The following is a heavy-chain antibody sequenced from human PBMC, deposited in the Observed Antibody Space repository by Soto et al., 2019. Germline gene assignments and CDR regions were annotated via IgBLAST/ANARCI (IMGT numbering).Heavy chain of an antibody. CDR1: GFTFSSYA. Sequence: QVQLVESGGGVVQPGRSLRLSCAASGFTFSSYAMHWVRQAPGKGLEWVAVISYDGSNKYYADSVKGRFTISRDNSKNXLYLPMNSLRAEDTAVYYCARDEGNNDYVWGSYDNWGQGTLVTVSS. D-gene: IGHD3-16*01. CDR3: ARDEGNNDYVWGSYDN. CDR2: ISYDGSNK. V-gene: IGHV3-30-3*01. J-gene: IGHJ4*02.